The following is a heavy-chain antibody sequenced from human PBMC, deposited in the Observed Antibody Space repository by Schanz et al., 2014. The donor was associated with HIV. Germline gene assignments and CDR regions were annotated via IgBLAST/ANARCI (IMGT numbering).Heavy chain of an antibody. V-gene: IGHV3-53*02. CDR1: GFTISSNY. CDR2: VYIGDST. CDR3: AAGLIRYFFDY. J-gene: IGHJ4*02. Sequence: EVQLVETGGGLIQPGGYLRLSCAVSGFTISSNYMSWVRQAPGKGLEWVSVVYIGDSTFYANSVKGRFTISRDDSKNTLYLQMISLRAEDTAMYYCAAGLIRYFFDYWGQGTLVTVSS.